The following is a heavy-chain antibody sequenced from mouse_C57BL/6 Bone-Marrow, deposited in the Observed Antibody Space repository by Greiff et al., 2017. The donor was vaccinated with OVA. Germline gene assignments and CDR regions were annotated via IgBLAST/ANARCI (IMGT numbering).Heavy chain of an antibody. CDR1: GFTFSDAW. J-gene: IGHJ4*01. V-gene: IGHV6-6*01. CDR2: IRNKANNHAT. Sequence: EVKLMESGGGLVQPGGSMKLSCAASGFTFSDAWMDWVRQSPEKGLEWVAEIRNKANNHATYYAESVKGRFTISRDDSKSSVYLQMNSLRAVDTGLYSCTIYYGYGYAMDYWGQGTSVTVSS. D-gene: IGHD2-2*01. CDR3: TIYYGYGYAMDY.